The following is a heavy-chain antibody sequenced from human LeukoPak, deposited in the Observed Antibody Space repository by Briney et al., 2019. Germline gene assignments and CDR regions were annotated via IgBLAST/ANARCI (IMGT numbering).Heavy chain of an antibody. CDR1: GFSFSSYG. CDR2: INHSGST. J-gene: IGHJ1*01. V-gene: IGHV4-34*01. Sequence: PGGSLRLSCAASGFSFSSYGMHWVRQPPGKGLEWIGEINHSGSTNYNPSLKSRVTISVDTSKNQFSLKLSSVTAADTAVYYCARGRYFQHWGQGTLVTVSS. CDR3: ARGRYFQH.